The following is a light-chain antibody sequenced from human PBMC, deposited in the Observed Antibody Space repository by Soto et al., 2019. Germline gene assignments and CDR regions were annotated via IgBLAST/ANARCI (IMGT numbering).Light chain of an antibody. J-gene: IGKJ1*01. CDR3: QQYDISPRT. Sequence: EMVLTQSPGPLSFSPGERATLSCRASQSLTSFYLAWYQQKPGQAPRLLIYGSSNRATGIPDRFSGSGSGTDFTLTISRLDPEDFAVYYCQQYDISPRTFGQGTKVEVK. CDR2: GSS. V-gene: IGKV3-20*01. CDR1: QSLTSFY.